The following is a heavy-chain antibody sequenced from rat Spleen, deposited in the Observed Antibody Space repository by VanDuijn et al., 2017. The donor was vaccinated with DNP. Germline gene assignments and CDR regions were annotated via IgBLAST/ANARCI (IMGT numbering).Heavy chain of an antibody. J-gene: IGHJ3*01. CDR2: ISSGENT. CDR1: GFSLTSYA. D-gene: IGHD1-2*01. CDR3: ARSPETSYIYFPWAY. V-gene: IGHV2S12*01. Sequence: QVQLKESGPGLVQSSQTLSLTCTVSGFSLTSYAVSWVRQPPGKGLEWIAAISSGENTYYNSDLKSRLSFSRDTSKNQVLLQRHSLQIEDTATYYCARSPETSYIYFPWAYWGQGTLVTVSS.